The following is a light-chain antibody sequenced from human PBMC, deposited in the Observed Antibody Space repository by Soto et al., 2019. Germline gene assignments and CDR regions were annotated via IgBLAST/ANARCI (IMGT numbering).Light chain of an antibody. CDR2: GNS. Sequence: QSALTQPPSVSGAPGQRVTISCTGSSSNIGAGYDVHWYQQLPGTAPKLLIYGNSNRPSGVPDRFSGSKSGTSASLAITGLQAEDEADYYCQSYDSSLSGWVFGVGTQLTVL. V-gene: IGLV1-40*01. J-gene: IGLJ3*02. CDR1: SSNIGAGYD. CDR3: QSYDSSLSGWV.